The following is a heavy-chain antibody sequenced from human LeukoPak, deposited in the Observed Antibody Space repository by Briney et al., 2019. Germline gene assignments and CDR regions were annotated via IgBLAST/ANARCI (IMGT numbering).Heavy chain of an antibody. Sequence: GGSLRLSCAASGSTFSSYSMNWVRQAPGKGLEWVSSISSSSSYIYYADSVKGRFTISRDNAKNSLYLQMNSLRAEDTAVYYCARDIGDYSPYYFDYWGQGTLVTVSS. CDR1: GSTFSSYS. CDR3: ARDIGDYSPYYFDY. CDR2: ISSSSSYI. J-gene: IGHJ4*02. D-gene: IGHD4-17*01. V-gene: IGHV3-21*01.